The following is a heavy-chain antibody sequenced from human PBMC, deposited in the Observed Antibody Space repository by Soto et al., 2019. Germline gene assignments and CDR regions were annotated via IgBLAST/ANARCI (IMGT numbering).Heavy chain of an antibody. CDR3: AIEGAGKWHPLDY. J-gene: IGHJ4*02. CDR1: GFFFRDFG. V-gene: IGHV3-33*01. CDR2: IWYDGSNT. Sequence: GGSLRLSCVASGFFFRDFGMHWVRQAPGKGLEWVSVIWYDGSNTYQGESVKGRFTMSRDISKNTLYLQMDSLRPEDTAVYYCAIEGAGKWHPLDYWGKGPLATV. D-gene: IGHD6-19*01.